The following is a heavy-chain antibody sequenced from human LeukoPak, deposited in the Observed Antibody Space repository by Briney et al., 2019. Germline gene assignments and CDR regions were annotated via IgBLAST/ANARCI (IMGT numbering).Heavy chain of an antibody. Sequence: GRSLRLSCAASGFTFSSYAMHWVRQAPGKGLEWVAVISYDGSNKYYADSVKGRFTISRDNSKNTLYLQMNSLRAEDTAVYYCAKVREGDPIVVVPAADFDYWGQGTLVTVSS. J-gene: IGHJ4*02. CDR2: ISYDGSNK. V-gene: IGHV3-30*04. D-gene: IGHD2-2*01. CDR1: GFTFSSYA. CDR3: AKVREGDPIVVVPAADFDY.